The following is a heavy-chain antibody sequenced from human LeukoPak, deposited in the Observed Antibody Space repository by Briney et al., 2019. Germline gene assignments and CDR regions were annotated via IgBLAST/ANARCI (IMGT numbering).Heavy chain of an antibody. J-gene: IGHJ4*02. V-gene: IGHV4-61*02. CDR1: GGSISSGGYY. CDR3: ARDAIDYDFWSGYSAD. CDR2: IYTSGST. D-gene: IGHD3-3*01. Sequence: PSETLSLTCTVSGGSISSGGYYWSWIRQPAGKGLEWIGRIYTSGSTNYNPSLKSRVTISVDTSKNQFSLTPSSVTAADTAVYYCARDAIDYDFWSGYSADWGQGTLVTVSS.